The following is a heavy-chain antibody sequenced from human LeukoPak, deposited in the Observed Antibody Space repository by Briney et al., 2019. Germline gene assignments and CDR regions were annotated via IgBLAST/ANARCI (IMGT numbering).Heavy chain of an antibody. V-gene: IGHV3-21*01. D-gene: IGHD3-16*01. CDR3: AKGGAALDY. CDR2: ISTSGIYI. Sequence: GGSLRLSCAASGFTFSSYSMNWVRQAPGKGLEWVSSISTSGIYIYYADSVKGRFTISRDDSENTLYLQMNSLRPEDTAVYYCAKGGAALDYWGQGTLVTVSS. CDR1: GFTFSSYS. J-gene: IGHJ4*02.